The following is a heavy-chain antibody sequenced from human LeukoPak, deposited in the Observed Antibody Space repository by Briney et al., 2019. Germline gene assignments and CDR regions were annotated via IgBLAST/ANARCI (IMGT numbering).Heavy chain of an antibody. D-gene: IGHD3-22*01. CDR2: MNPNSGNT. CDR3: ARMVYDSSGYYQDY. J-gene: IGHJ4*02. CDR1: GYTFIDNY. Sequence: GASVKVSCKASGYTFIDNYIHWVRQAPGQGLEWMGWMNPNSGNTGYAQKFQGRVTITRNTSISTAYMELSSLRSEDTAVYYCARMVYDSSGYYQDYWGQGTLVTVSS. V-gene: IGHV1-8*03.